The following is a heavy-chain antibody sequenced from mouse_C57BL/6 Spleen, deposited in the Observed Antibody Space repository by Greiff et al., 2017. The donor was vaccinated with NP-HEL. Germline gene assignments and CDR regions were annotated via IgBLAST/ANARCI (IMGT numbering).Heavy chain of an antibody. CDR1: GFTFSSYA. Sequence: DVMLVESGEGLVKPGGSLKLSCAASGFTFSSYAMSWVRQTPEKRLEWVAYISSGGDYIYYADTVKGRFTISRDNARNTLYLQRSSLKSEDTAMYYCTRDGGGYFDVWGTGTTVTVSS. V-gene: IGHV5-9-1*02. J-gene: IGHJ1*03. CDR2: ISSGGDYI. D-gene: IGHD2-3*01. CDR3: TRDGGGYFDV.